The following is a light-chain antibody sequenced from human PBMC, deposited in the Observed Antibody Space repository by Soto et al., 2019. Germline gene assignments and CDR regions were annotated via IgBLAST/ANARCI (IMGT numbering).Light chain of an antibody. CDR1: SSDIGGYNY. Sequence: QSALTQPPSASGSLGQSVTISCTGTSSDIGGYNYVSWYQQHPGKAPKLIIYAVSNRSSEVPGRFSGSKSGNTASLTVSGLLAEDEADYFCSSYAANTNLVFETGTKLTVL. CDR2: AVS. J-gene: IGLJ1*01. CDR3: SSYAANTNLV. V-gene: IGLV2-8*01.